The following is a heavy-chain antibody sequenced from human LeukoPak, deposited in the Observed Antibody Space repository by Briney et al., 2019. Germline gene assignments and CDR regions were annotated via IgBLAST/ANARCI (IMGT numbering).Heavy chain of an antibody. V-gene: IGHV3-21*01. D-gene: IGHD4-17*01. CDR2: ISSSSNFI. Sequence: GGSLRLSCAASGFTFSRYWMHWVRQAPGKGLEWVSSISSSSNFIYYADSVKGRFTTSRDNAKNSLYLQMNSLRAEDTAVYYCARAISDYDASDIWGQGTMVTVSS. CDR1: GFTFSRYW. CDR3: ARAISDYDASDI. J-gene: IGHJ3*02.